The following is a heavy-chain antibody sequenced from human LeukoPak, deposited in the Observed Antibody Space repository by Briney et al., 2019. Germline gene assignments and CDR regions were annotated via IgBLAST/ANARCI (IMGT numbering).Heavy chain of an antibody. V-gene: IGHV1-2*02. CDR3: ARSPLYGDYDY. D-gene: IGHD4-17*01. CDR1: GYTFIGYY. CDR2: INPNSGGT. Sequence: ASVKVSCKASGYTFIGYYMHWVRQAPGQGLEWMGWINPNSGGTNYAQKFQDRVTMTRDTSISTAYMELSRLRSDDTAMYYCARSPLYGDYDYWGQGTLVTVSS. J-gene: IGHJ4*02.